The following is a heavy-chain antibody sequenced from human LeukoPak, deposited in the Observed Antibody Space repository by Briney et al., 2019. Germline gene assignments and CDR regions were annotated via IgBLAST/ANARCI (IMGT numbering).Heavy chain of an antibody. CDR3: ARHRGDGYSLSHLDY. J-gene: IGHJ4*02. V-gene: IGHV5-51*01. CDR1: GYSFTNYW. CDR2: IYPGDSDT. Sequence: ESLKISCKGSGYSFTNYWIGWVRQMPGKGLEWMGIIYPGDSDTRYSPSLQGQVTISADKPISTAYLQWSSLKASDTAMYYCARHRGDGYSLSHLDYWGQGTLVTVSS. D-gene: IGHD5-24*01.